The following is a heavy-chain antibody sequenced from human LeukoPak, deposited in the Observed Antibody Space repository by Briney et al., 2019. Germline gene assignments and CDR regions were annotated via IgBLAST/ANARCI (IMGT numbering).Heavy chain of an antibody. CDR2: INPNSGGT. CDR3: ARDILTGYYNSEVADY. Sequence: ASVKVSCKASGYTFTGYYMHWVRQAPGQGLEWMGWINPNSGGTNYAQKFQGRVTMTRDTSISTAYMELSRLRSDDTAVYYCARDILTGYYNSEVADYWGQGTLVTVSS. V-gene: IGHV1-2*02. CDR1: GYTFTGYY. J-gene: IGHJ4*02. D-gene: IGHD3-9*01.